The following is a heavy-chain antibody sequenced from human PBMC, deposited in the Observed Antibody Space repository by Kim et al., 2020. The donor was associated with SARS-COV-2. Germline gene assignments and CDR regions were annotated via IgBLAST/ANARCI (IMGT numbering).Heavy chain of an antibody. CDR2: ISSSGSTI. V-gene: IGHV3-48*03. CDR1: GFTFSSYE. Sequence: GGSLRLSCAASGFTFSSYEMNWVRQAPGKGLEWVSYISSSGSTIYYADSVKGRFTISRDNAKNSLYLQMNSLRAEDTAVYYCATDSSGLPQTKSRDYWGQGTLVTVSS. D-gene: IGHD6-19*01. J-gene: IGHJ4*02. CDR3: ATDSSGLPQTKSRDY.